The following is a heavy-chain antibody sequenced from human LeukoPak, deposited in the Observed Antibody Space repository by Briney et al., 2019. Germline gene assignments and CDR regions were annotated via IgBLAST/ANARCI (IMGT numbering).Heavy chain of an antibody. CDR2: IYHSGST. CDR3: ARGAISSDYCFDY. V-gene: IGHV4-30-2*01. Sequence: SETLSLTCTVSGGSISSGGYYWSWIRQPPGKGLEWIGYIYHSGSTYYNPSLKSRVTISVDRSKNQFSLKLSSVTAADTAVYYCARGAISSDYCFDYWGQGTLVTVSS. J-gene: IGHJ4*02. CDR1: GGSISSGGYY. D-gene: IGHD3-3*01.